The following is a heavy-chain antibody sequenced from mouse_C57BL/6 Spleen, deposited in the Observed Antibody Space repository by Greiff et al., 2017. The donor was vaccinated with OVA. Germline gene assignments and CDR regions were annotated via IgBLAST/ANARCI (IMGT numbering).Heavy chain of an antibody. CDR2: IYPGSGST. CDR1: GYTFTSYW. CDR3: ARQYDGSEYFDV. J-gene: IGHJ1*03. D-gene: IGHD1-1*01. V-gene: IGHV1-55*01. Sequence: QVQLQQPGAELVKPGASVTMSCKASGYTFTSYWITWVKQRPAQGLEWIGDIYPGSGSTNYNEKFKSKATLTVDTSSSPAYMQLSSLTSEDSAVDYGARQYDGSEYFDVWGTGTTVTVSS.